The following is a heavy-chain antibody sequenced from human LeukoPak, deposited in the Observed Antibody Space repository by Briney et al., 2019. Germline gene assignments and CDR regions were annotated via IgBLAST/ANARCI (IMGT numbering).Heavy chain of an antibody. CDR3: ARVLDITGTIFDAFDI. CDR1: GFTFSSYS. D-gene: IGHD1-20*01. CDR2: ISSSSSYI. V-gene: IGHV3-21*01. J-gene: IGHJ3*02. Sequence: GGSLRLSCAASGFTFSSYSMNWVRQAPGKGLEWVSSISSSSSYIYYADSVKGRFIISRDNAKNSLYLQMNSLRAEDTAVYYCARVLDITGTIFDAFDIWGQGTMVTVSS.